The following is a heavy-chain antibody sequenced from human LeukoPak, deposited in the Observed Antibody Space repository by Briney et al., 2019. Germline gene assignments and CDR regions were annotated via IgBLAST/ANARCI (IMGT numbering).Heavy chain of an antibody. D-gene: IGHD6-19*01. CDR2: INPNSGGT. V-gene: IGHV1-2*02. CDR3: ATVRWTSSSSYYFDY. Sequence: GASVKVSCKASGYTFTGYYMHWVRQAPGQGLEWMGWINPNSGGTNYAQKFQGRVTMTEDTSTDTAYMELSSLRSEDTAVYYCATVRWTSSSSYYFDYWGQGTLVTVSS. CDR1: GYTFTGYY. J-gene: IGHJ4*02.